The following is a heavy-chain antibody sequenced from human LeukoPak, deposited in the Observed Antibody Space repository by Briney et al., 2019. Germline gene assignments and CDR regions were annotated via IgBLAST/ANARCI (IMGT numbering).Heavy chain of an antibody. Sequence: GGSLRLSSAASGFTFSSYGMHWVRQAPGKGLEGVAVISYDGSNKYYSDSVKGRFTISRDNSKNTLYLQMNSLRAEDTAVYYCAKDKYGYENLYYFDYWGQGTLVTVSS. CDR2: ISYDGSNK. D-gene: IGHD5-12*01. V-gene: IGHV3-30*18. CDR3: AKDKYGYENLYYFDY. CDR1: GFTFSSYG. J-gene: IGHJ4*02.